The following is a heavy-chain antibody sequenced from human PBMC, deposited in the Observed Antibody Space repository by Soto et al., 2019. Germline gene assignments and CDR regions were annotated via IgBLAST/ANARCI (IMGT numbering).Heavy chain of an antibody. CDR2: ISAYNGNT. CDR3: ARDRPAAGGSSWSTFDY. J-gene: IGHJ4*02. V-gene: IGHV1-18*01. Sequence: QVQLVQSGAEVKKPGASVKVSCKASGYTFTSYGISWVRQAPGQGLAWMGWISAYNGNTNYAQKLQGRVTMTTDTSTSTAYMELRSLRSDDTAVYYCARDRPAAGGSSWSTFDYWGEGTLVTVSS. CDR1: GYTFTSYG. D-gene: IGHD6-13*01.